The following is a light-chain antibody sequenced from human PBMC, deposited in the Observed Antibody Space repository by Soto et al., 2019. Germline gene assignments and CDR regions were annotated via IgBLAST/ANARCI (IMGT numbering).Light chain of an antibody. Sequence: EIVMTQSPATLSVSPGERATLSCRASQSVTSSYLAWWQQKPGQAPRLLIYGASSRATGIPDRFSGSGSGTDFTLTISSLQSEDVAVYYCQQYIRWPLTFGGGTKVDIK. CDR2: GAS. CDR3: QQYIRWPLT. CDR1: QSVTSSY. V-gene: IGKV3D-15*01. J-gene: IGKJ4*01.